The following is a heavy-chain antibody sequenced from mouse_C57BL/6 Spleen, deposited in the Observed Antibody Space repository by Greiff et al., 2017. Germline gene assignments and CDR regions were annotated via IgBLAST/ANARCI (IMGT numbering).Heavy chain of an antibody. CDR2: IRNKANGYTT. J-gene: IGHJ4*01. CDR1: GFTFTDYY. D-gene: IGHD1-1*01. CDR3: ASPDGSSFYYAMDY. Sequence: EVKLMESGGGLVQPGGSLSLSCAASGFTFTDYYMSWVRQPPGKALEWLGFIRNKANGYTTEYSASVKGRFTISRDNSQSILYLQMNALRAEDSATYYCASPDGSSFYYAMDYWGQGTSVTVSS. V-gene: IGHV7-3*01.